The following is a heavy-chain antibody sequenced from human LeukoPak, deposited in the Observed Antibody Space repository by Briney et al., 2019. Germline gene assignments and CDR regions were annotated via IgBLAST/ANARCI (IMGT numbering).Heavy chain of an antibody. D-gene: IGHD3-3*01. Sequence: GGSLRLSYAASGFTFSSYAVSWVRQAPGKGLECVSAISGSGGSTYYADSVKGRFTISRDNSKNTLYLQMNSLGAEDTAVYYCAKVLGYYADPFDYWGQGTLVTVSS. V-gene: IGHV3-23*01. CDR1: GFTFSSYA. J-gene: IGHJ4*02. CDR2: ISGSGGST. CDR3: AKVLGYYADPFDY.